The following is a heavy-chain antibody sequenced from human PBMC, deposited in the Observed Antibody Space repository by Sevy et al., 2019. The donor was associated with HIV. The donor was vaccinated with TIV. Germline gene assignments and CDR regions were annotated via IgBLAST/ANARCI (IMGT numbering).Heavy chain of an antibody. CDR1: GGSISSGGYY. Sequence: SETLSLTCTVSGGSISSGGYYWSWIRQHPGKGLEWIGYIYYSGSTYYNPSLKSRVSISVDTSKNQFSLKLSSVTAADTAVYYCARESAYNFADYWGQGTLVTVSS. CDR3: ARESAYNFADY. J-gene: IGHJ4*02. CDR2: IYYSGST. D-gene: IGHD3-3*01. V-gene: IGHV4-31*03.